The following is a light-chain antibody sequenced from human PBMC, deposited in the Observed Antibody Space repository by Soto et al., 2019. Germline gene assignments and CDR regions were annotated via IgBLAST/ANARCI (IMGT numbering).Light chain of an antibody. J-gene: IGKJ1*01. CDR2: GAS. CDR3: QQYGGATQT. V-gene: IGKV3-20*01. Sequence: EIVLTQSPGTLALSPGGGATLSCRASQSVSKYLAWYQQKPGQAPRLLIYGASSRATGIPDSFSGSGSGTDFTLTISRLEPEDFAVYYCQQYGGATQTFGQGTKVDIK. CDR1: QSVSKY.